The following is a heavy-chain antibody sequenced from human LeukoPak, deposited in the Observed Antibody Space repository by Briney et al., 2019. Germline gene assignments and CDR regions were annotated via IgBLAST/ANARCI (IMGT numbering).Heavy chain of an antibody. D-gene: IGHD3-3*01. CDR2: IYYSGST. CDR1: GGSITSYY. Sequence: SETLSLTCTVSGGSITSYYWSWIRQPPGKGLEWIGYIYYSGSTNYNPSLKSRVTISVDTFKNQFSLKLSSVTAADTAVYYCARGLRFLEWLFDYWGQGTLVTVSS. CDR3: ARGLRFLEWLFDY. V-gene: IGHV4-59*08. J-gene: IGHJ4*02.